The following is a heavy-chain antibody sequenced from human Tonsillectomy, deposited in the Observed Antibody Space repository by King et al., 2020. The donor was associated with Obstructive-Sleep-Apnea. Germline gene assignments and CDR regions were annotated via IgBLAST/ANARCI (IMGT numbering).Heavy chain of an antibody. CDR2: MTGSGWSS. CDR1: GFTFSSNA. D-gene: IGHD4-23*01. CDR3: AKYRDYGGNSDWFDP. J-gene: IGHJ5*02. V-gene: IGHV3-23*04. Sequence: VQLVESGGGLEQPGGSLRLSCTSSGFTFSSNAMSWVRQAPGKGLEWVSGMTGSGWSSYYADSVKGRFTISRDNSKNTLYLQMDNLRAEDTAIYYCAKYRDYGGNSDWFDPWGQGTLVTVSS.